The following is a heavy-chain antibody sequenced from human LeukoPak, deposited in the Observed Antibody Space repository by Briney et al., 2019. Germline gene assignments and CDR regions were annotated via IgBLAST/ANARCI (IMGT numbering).Heavy chain of an antibody. V-gene: IGHV3-49*04. CDR2: IRSTSYGGTT. J-gene: IGHJ4*02. D-gene: IGHD4-17*01. CDR1: GFTFSDYG. Sequence: PGRSLRLSCAASGFTFSDYGMHWVRQAPGKGLEWVGFIRSTSYGGTTEYAASVKGRFTISRDDSKSIAYLQMNSLKTEDTAVYWCSSLAAGTTVTTSDYWGQGTLVIVSS. CDR3: SSLAAGTTVTTSDY.